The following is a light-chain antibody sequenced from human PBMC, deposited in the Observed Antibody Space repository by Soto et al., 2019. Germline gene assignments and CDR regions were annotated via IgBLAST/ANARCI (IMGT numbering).Light chain of an antibody. V-gene: IGKV1-17*03. CDR1: QAINNY. CDR2: TAS. CDR3: QQYNSYSWT. J-gene: IGKJ1*01. Sequence: DIQMTQSPSAVSASVGDRVTITCRASQAINNYLAWFQQKPGKVPKRLIYTASSLQSGVPSRFSGSRSGTEFTLTISSLQPDDFATYYCQQYNSYSWTFGQGTKVDIK.